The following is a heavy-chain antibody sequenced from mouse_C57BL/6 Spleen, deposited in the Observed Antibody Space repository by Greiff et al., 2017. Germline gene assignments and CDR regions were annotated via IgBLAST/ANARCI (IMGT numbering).Heavy chain of an antibody. CDR3: ERRSNWDVDY. Sequence: QVQLQQPGAELVMPGASVKLSCKASGYTFTSYWMHWVKQRPGQGLEWIGEIDPSDSYTNYNQKFKGKSTLTVDKSSSTAYMQLSSLTSEDSAVYYCERRSNWDVDYWGQGTTLTVSS. J-gene: IGHJ2*01. CDR1: GYTFTSYW. CDR2: IDPSDSYT. D-gene: IGHD4-1*01. V-gene: IGHV1-69*01.